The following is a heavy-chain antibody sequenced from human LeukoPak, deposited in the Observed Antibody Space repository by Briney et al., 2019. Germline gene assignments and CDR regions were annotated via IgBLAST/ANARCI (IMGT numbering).Heavy chain of an antibody. J-gene: IGHJ4*02. CDR3: ARDTLFMVRGVINDY. D-gene: IGHD3-10*01. CDR2: INPNSGGT. CDR1: GYTFTGYY. V-gene: IGHV1-2*02. Sequence: ASVKVSCKASGYTFTGYYMHWVRQAPGQGLEWMGWINPNSGGTKYAQKFQGRVTKTRDTSISTAYMELSRLRSDDTAVYYCARDTLFMVRGVINDYWGQGTLVTVSS.